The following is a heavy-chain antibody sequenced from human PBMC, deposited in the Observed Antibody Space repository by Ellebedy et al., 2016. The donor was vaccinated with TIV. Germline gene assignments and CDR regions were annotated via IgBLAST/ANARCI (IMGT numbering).Heavy chain of an antibody. CDR3: ARRSSTSKWDGWFDP. V-gene: IGHV4-59*08. Sequence: MPSETLSLTCTVSGGSISSYYWSRIRQPPGKGLEWIGYIYYSGSTNYNPSLKSRVTISVDTSKNQFSLKLSSVTAADTAVYYCARRSSTSKWDGWFDPWGQGTLVTVSS. CDR1: GGSISSYY. J-gene: IGHJ5*02. D-gene: IGHD6-13*01. CDR2: IYYSGST.